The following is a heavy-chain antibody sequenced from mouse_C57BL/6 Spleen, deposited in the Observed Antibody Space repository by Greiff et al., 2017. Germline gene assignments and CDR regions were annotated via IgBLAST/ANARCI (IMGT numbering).Heavy chain of an antibody. J-gene: IGHJ4*01. CDR1: GFSFNTYA. CDR2: IRSKSNNYAT. CDR3: VRHDDGYQYYYAMDY. D-gene: IGHD2-3*01. Sequence: EVKVVESGGGLVQPKGSLKLSCAASGFSFNTYAMNWVRQAPGKGLEWVARIRSKSNNYATYYADSVKDRFTISRDDSESMLYLQMNNLKTEDTAMYYCVRHDDGYQYYYAMDYWGQGTSVTVSS. V-gene: IGHV10-1*01.